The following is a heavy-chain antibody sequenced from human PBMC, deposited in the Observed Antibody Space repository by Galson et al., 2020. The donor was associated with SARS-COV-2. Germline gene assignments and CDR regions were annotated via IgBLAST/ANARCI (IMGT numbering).Heavy chain of an antibody. V-gene: IGHV4-30-2*01. CDR2: ISHSGDT. Sequence: SETLSLTCAVSGGSINSRSYSWSWIRQPPGKGLEWIGFISHSGDTYYTPSIKSRVTISVDRSKNQFSLMFSSVTAADTAVYDFARSVRYFDCTTCWIDSWGHGTLVTVSS. D-gene: IGHD3-9*01. J-gene: IGHJ5*01. CDR3: ARSVRYFDCTTCWIDS. CDR1: GGSINSRSYS.